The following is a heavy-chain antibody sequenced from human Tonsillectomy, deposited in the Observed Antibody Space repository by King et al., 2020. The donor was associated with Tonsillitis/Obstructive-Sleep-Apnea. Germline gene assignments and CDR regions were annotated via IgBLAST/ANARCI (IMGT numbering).Heavy chain of an antibody. CDR1: GGSISSSNW. CDR3: ARNLLSVTTHGAFDI. D-gene: IGHD4-17*01. V-gene: IGHV4-4*02. CDR2: IYHSGST. J-gene: IGHJ3*02. Sequence: VQLQESGPGLVKPSGTQSLTCAVSGGSISSSNWWSWVRQPPGKGLEWIGEIYHSGSTNYNPSLTSRVTISVDKSKNQFSLKLSSVTAADTAVYYCARNLLSVTTHGAFDIWGQGTMVTVSS.